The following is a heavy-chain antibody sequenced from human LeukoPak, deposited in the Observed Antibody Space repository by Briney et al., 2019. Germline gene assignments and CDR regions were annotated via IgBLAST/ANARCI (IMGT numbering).Heavy chain of an antibody. V-gene: IGHV3-66*01. D-gene: IGHD3-10*01. CDR1: GFSLSGYW. Sequence: GGSLRLSCVGSGFSLSGYWMSWVRQAPGKGLEWVSVIYSGGSTYYADSVKGRFTISRDNSKNTLYLQMNSLRAEDTAVYYCARGGYYGSGSPRAFDIWGQGTMVTVSS. CDR3: ARGGYYGSGSPRAFDI. CDR2: IYSGGST. J-gene: IGHJ3*02.